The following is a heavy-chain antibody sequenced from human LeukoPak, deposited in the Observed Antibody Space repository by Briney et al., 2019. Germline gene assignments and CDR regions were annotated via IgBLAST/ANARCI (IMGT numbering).Heavy chain of an antibody. D-gene: IGHD2-21*02. Sequence: PGGSLRLSCVASGFDFSSYAMTWVRQAPGRGLEWVSTIGAYAARTYYADSVKGRFTTSRENSKSTLSLQMNSLRAGDTAVYYCARGIFQSNSDVDISWGQGTLVTVSS. CDR1: GFDFSSYA. J-gene: IGHJ4*02. CDR2: IGAYAART. V-gene: IGHV3-23*01. CDR3: ARGIFQSNSDVDIS.